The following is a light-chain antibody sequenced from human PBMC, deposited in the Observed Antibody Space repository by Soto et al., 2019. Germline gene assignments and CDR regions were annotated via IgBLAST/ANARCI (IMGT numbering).Light chain of an antibody. Sequence: QAVVTQPPSASGTPGQRVTISCSGSISNIGSNSVYWYQQFPGTAPKLLIYRNNQRPSGVPDRFSGSTSGTAASLAISGLRSEDEAYYYCTSWDETLSGPLFGGGTQLTVL. CDR3: TSWDETLSGPL. CDR1: ISNIGSNS. J-gene: IGLJ3*02. CDR2: RNN. V-gene: IGLV1-47*01.